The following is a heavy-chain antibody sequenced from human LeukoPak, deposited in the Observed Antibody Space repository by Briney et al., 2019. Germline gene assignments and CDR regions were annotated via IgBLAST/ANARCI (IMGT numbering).Heavy chain of an antibody. CDR2: INHSGST. J-gene: IGHJ6*03. D-gene: IGHD3-3*01. V-gene: IGHV4-34*01. CDR1: GGSFSGYY. Sequence: SETLSLTCAVYGGSFSGYYWSWIRQPPGKGLEWIGEINHSGSTNYNPSLKSRVTISVGTSKNQFSLKLSSVTAADTAVYYCARKRYYDFWSGHLSYYMDVWGKGTTVTVSS. CDR3: ARKRYYDFWSGHLSYYMDV.